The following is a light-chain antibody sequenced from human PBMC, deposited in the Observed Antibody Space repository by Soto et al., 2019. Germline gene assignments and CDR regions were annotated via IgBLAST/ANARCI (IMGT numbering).Light chain of an antibody. J-gene: IGLJ1*01. CDR2: EVS. V-gene: IGLV2-14*01. CDR1: SSDVGGYSY. Sequence: QSVLTQPASVSGSPGQSITISRTGTSSDVGGYSYVSWYQQYPGKAPKLMIYEVSNRPAGVSNRFSGSKSVNTASLTISGLQAEDEADYYCSSYTSSNSYVFGTGTKVTVL. CDR3: SSYTSSNSYV.